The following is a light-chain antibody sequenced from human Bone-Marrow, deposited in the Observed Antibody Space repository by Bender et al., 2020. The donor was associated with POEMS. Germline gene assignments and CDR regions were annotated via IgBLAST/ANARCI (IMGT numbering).Light chain of an antibody. CDR1: SSNLGAHA. J-gene: IGLJ3*02. CDR2: SSH. Sequence: QSVLTQPPSASGTPGQRVTISCSGGSSNLGAHAVNWYQHLPGTAPKLLIYSSHRRPSEVPDRFSGSRSGTSASLAISGLQSEDEADYYCAVWDDSLTGWVFVGGTILTVL. V-gene: IGLV1-44*01. CDR3: AVWDDSLTGWV.